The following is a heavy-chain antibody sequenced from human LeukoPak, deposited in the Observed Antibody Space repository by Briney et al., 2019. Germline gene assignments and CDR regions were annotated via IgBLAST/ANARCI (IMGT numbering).Heavy chain of an antibody. D-gene: IGHD1-26*01. CDR2: INQVERA. CDR3: ARGGATTSRLFFDYYFMDV. J-gene: IGHJ6*03. V-gene: IGHV4-34*01. CDR1: FVPLPGYS. Sequence: SETLSLTCGVQFVPLPGYSWACVRQPPGEGLEGIGEINQVERAIYSPPLESRVSISLEASKNQFFLQLTSVAAADTAMYYCARGGATTSRLFFDYYFMDVWGPGTPVTVSS.